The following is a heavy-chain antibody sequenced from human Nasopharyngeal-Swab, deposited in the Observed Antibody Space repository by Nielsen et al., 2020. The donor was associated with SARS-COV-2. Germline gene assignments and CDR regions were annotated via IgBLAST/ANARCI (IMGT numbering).Heavy chain of an antibody. Sequence: GESLKISCEASGFTFTDYYMTWIRQPPGKGLEWISYISSSTTNANSADSVRGRFTISRDNTKNSVYLQMNTLRAEDTAVYYCARDSGYCSGGSCYSDYFDYWGQGTLVTVSS. J-gene: IGHJ4*02. CDR1: GFTFTDYY. V-gene: IGHV3-11*06. CDR2: ISSSTTNA. CDR3: ARDSGYCSGGSCYSDYFDY. D-gene: IGHD2-15*01.